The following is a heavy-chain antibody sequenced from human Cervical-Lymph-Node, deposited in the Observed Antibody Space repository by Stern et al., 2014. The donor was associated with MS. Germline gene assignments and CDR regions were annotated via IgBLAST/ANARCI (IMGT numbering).Heavy chain of an antibody. V-gene: IGHV1-69*01. J-gene: IGHJ5*02. CDR3: ASVHSSSSGNWFDP. D-gene: IGHD6-13*01. Sequence: VQLVQSGAEVKKPGASVKVSCKASGGTFSSYAISWVRQAPGQGLEWMGGIIPILGTANYAQKFQGRVTITPDASPCETYIELSSVRSEDTDVYSCASVHSSSSGNWFDPWGQGTLVTVSS. CDR1: GGTFSSYA. CDR2: IIPILGTA.